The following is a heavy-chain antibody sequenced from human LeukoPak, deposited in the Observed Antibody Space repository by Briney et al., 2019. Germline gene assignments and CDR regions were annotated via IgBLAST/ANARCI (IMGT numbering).Heavy chain of an antibody. V-gene: IGHV4-39*07. D-gene: IGHD3-22*01. CDR2: IYYSGST. CDR1: GGSISSSSYY. J-gene: IGHJ6*03. CDR3: ARGHYYDSSGYYSVFYYYMDV. Sequence: PSETLSLTCTVSGGSISSSSYYWGWIRQPPGKGLEWIGSIYYSGSTYYNPSLKSRVTISVDTSKNQFSLKLSSVTAADTAVYYCARGHYYDSSGYYSVFYYYMDVWGKGTTVTVSS.